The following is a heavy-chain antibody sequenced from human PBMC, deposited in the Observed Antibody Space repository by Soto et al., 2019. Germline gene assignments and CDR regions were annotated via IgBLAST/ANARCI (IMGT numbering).Heavy chain of an antibody. D-gene: IGHD6-13*01. CDR2: IWYDGSNK. CDR1: GFTFSSYG. CDR3: ASSDSSSWYLYAHTSYYYGMDV. V-gene: IGHV3-33*01. J-gene: IGHJ6*04. Sequence: PWGSLRLSCAASGFTFSSYGMHWVRQGPGKGLEWVAVIWYDGSNKYYADSVKGRFTISRDNSKNTLYLQMNSLRAEDTAVYYCASSDSSSWYLYAHTSYYYGMDVWGNGTTVNVSA.